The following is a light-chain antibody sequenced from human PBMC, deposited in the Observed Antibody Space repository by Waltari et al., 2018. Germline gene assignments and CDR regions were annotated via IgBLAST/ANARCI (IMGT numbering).Light chain of an antibody. V-gene: IGKV3-15*01. Sequence: EIAMTQSPATLSVSQGERATLSRRASQSLGSNLAWYQQKPGQAPRLLIYAASTRATGIPARFSGSGSGTEFTLTISSLQSEDFAIYYCQQYNDWPPTWTFGQGTKVEIK. J-gene: IGKJ1*01. CDR1: QSLGSN. CDR2: AAS. CDR3: QQYNDWPPTWT.